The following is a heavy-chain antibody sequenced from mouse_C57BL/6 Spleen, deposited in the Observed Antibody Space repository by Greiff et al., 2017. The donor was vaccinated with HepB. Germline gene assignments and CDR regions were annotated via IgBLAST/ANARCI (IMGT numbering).Heavy chain of an antibody. Sequence: VKLMESGAELARPGASVKLSCKASGYTFTSYGISWVKQRTGQGLEWIGEIYPRSGNTYYNEKFKGKATLTADKSSSTAYMELRSLTSEDSAVYFCARSVQRYYFDYWGQGTTLTVSS. V-gene: IGHV1-81*01. J-gene: IGHJ2*01. CDR1: GYTFTSYG. D-gene: IGHD1-1*01. CDR3: ARSVQRYYFDY. CDR2: IYPRSGNT.